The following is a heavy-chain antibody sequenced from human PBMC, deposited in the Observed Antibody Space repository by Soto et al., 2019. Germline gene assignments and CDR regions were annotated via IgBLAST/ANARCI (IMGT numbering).Heavy chain of an antibody. D-gene: IGHD3-10*01. CDR3: LTKPYGSAYFDY. CDR2: IHYSGST. CDR1: GGSIISHY. V-gene: IGHV4-59*11. J-gene: IGHJ4*02. Sequence: PSETLSLTCSVSGGSIISHYWSWIRQSPGKGLEWIGYIHYSGSTDYSPSLKSRLTISRDTSKNHLSLQLSSVTTADTAVYYCLTKPYGSAYFDYWGQGILVTVSS.